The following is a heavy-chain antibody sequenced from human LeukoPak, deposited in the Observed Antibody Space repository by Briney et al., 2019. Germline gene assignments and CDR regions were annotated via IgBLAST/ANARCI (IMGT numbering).Heavy chain of an antibody. D-gene: IGHD6-19*01. J-gene: IGHJ4*02. CDR2: ISGSGGST. V-gene: IGHV3-23*01. Sequence: PGGSLRLSCAASGLTFSSYAMSWVRHAPGKGLEWVSAISGSGGSTYYADSVKGRFTISRDNPKNTLYLQMNSLRAEDTAVYYCAKGWGPPSIAVAGTGFDYWGQGTLVTVSS. CDR3: AKGWGPPSIAVAGTGFDY. CDR1: GLTFSSYA.